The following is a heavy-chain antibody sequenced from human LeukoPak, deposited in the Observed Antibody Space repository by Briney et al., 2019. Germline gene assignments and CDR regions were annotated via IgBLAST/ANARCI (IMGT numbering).Heavy chain of an antibody. D-gene: IGHD5-24*01. Sequence: PSETLSLTCAVYGGSFSGYYWTWIRQPPGKGLEWIGDINHTGSTNYNPSLKSRVTISVDTSKNQFSLKLSSVTAADTAVYYCAREQMGTTAWFDPWGQGTLVTVSS. CDR3: AREQMGTTAWFDP. V-gene: IGHV4-34*01. CDR1: GGSFSGYY. J-gene: IGHJ5*02. CDR2: INHTGST.